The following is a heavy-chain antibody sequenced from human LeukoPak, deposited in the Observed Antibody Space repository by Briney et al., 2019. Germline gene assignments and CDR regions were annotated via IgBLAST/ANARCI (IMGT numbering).Heavy chain of an antibody. CDR2: IYYSGST. Sequence: SETLSLTCTVSGGSISSYYWSWIRQPPGKGLEWIGYIYYSGSTNYNPSLKSRVTISVDTSKNQSSLKLSSVTAADTAVYYCARARYGWNYYYYMDVWVKGTTVTVSS. CDR1: GGSISSYY. J-gene: IGHJ6*03. D-gene: IGHD3-10*01. CDR3: ARARYGWNYYYYMDV. V-gene: IGHV4-59*01.